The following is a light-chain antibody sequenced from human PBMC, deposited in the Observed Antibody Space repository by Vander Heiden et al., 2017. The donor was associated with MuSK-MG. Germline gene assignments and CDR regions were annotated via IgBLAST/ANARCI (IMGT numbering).Light chain of an antibody. V-gene: IGKV3-20*01. CDR2: GAS. Sequence: IVLTQSPGTLSLSPGESATLSCRASQSVSSSYLAWYQQKPGQAPMLLIYGASSRATGIPDRFSGSGSGTDFTLTISRLEPEDFAVYYCQQAGYTFGQGTKLEIK. CDR3: QQAGYT. J-gene: IGKJ2*01. CDR1: QSVSSSY.